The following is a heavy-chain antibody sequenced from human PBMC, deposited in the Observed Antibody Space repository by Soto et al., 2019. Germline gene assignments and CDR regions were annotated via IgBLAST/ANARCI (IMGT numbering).Heavy chain of an antibody. Sequence: SQTLSLTCAISGDSVSSDSDAWNWIRQSPSRGLEWLGRTYYRSKWYNDYAVSVKGRITIDPDTSKNQFSLHLNSVTPEDTAVYYCARGWAFDYWGQGMLVTVSS. D-gene: IGHD6-19*01. V-gene: IGHV6-1*01. CDR3: ARGWAFDY. CDR2: TYYRSKWYN. J-gene: IGHJ4*02. CDR1: GDSVSSDSDA.